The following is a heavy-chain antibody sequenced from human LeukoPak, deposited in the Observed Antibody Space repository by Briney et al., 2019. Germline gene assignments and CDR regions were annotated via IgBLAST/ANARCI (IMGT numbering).Heavy chain of an antibody. D-gene: IGHD6-25*01. Sequence: NPGGSLRLSCAASGFTFSRHSMTWVRQAPGKGLEWVSSISSSSNYIYYADSVKGRFTISRDNAKNSVSLQMKSLRAEDTAVYYCARALKPYGSSGTTDAFDIWGQGTMVTVSS. J-gene: IGHJ3*02. CDR3: ARALKPYGSSGTTDAFDI. V-gene: IGHV3-21*06. CDR1: GFTFSRHS. CDR2: ISSSSNYI.